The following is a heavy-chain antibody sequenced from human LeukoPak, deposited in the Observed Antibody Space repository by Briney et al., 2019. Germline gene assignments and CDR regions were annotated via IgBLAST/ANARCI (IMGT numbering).Heavy chain of an antibody. V-gene: IGHV3-7*01. D-gene: IGHD2-21*01. CDR1: GFTLITHW. J-gene: IGHJ4*02. CDR3: ARRSCSGDDCYPIVDH. Sequence: GGSLRLSCAASGFTLITHWMTWVRQAPGKGLEWVANIRQDEIVKSYVDSVKGRFIISRDTTKNSLYLEMNSLRVEGTAVYYCARRSCSGDDCYPIVDHWGQGTLVTVSS. CDR2: IRQDEIVK.